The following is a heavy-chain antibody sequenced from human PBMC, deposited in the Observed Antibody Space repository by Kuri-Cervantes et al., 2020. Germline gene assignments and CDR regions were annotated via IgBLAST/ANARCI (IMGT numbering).Heavy chain of an antibody. Sequence: ASVKVSCKVSGYTFTGYYMHWVRQAPGQGLEWMGWINPNSGGTNYAQKFQGWVTMNRDTSISTAYMELSRLRSDDTAVYYCARDGRVGSNWFDPWGQGTLVTVSS. CDR1: GYTFTGYY. D-gene: IGHD1-26*01. J-gene: IGHJ5*02. CDR2: INPNSGGT. V-gene: IGHV1-2*04. CDR3: ARDGRVGSNWFDP.